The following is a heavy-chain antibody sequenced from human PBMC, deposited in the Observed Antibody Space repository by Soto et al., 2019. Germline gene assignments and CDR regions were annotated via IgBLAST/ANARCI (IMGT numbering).Heavy chain of an antibody. J-gene: IGHJ6*02. D-gene: IGHD3-22*01. Sequence: GRSRRLSCAASGFTFSSYGMQWVRQAPGKGLEWVAVIWYDGSNKYYADSVKGRFTISRDNSKNTLYLQMNSLRAEDPAVYYCARAYSGSRGYTHGMDVWGQGSMVTVSS. V-gene: IGHV3-33*01. CDR3: ARAYSGSRGYTHGMDV. CDR2: IWYDGSNK. CDR1: GFTFSSYG.